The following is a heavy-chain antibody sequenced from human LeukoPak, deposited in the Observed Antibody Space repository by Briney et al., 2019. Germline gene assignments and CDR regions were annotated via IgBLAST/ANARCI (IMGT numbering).Heavy chain of an antibody. CDR2: ISAYNGNT. V-gene: IGHV1-18*01. CDR1: GYTFTSYG. Sequence: ASVKVSCKASGYTFTSYGISWVRQAPGQGLEWMGCISAYNGNTNYAQKLQGRVTMTTDTSTSTAYMELRSLRSDDTAVYYCARDRPYDFWSGFQTQSNWFDPWGQGTLVTVSS. CDR3: ARDRPYDFWSGFQTQSNWFDP. D-gene: IGHD3-3*01. J-gene: IGHJ5*02.